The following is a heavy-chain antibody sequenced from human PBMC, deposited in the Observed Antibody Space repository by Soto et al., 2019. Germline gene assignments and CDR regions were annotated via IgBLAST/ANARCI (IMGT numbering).Heavy chain of an antibody. J-gene: IGHJ4*02. D-gene: IGHD5-12*01. CDR2: IKDGGYT. Sequence: QVQLQQWGAGLLKPSETLSLNCAVNGGSLSGYYWSWIRQPPGKGLEWIGEIKDGGYTNYSPSLKSRCTISSDTYNNRFSLRLNSVTAADTGVYYCARGQEGVVATHWDQGALVTVSS. V-gene: IGHV4-34*01. CDR3: ARGQEGVVATH. CDR1: GGSLSGYY.